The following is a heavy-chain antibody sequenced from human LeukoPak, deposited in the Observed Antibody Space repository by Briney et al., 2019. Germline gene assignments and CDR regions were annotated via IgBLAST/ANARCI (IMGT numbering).Heavy chain of an antibody. Sequence: SVKVSCKASGGTFSNYAIGWVRQAPGQGLEWMGGVIPIFSTANYAQKFQGRVTITADRSTSTAYMELSSLRSEDTAVYYCAREGSGSYYSSFFDYWGQGTLVTVSS. CDR1: GGTFSNYA. CDR2: VIPIFSTA. D-gene: IGHD3-10*01. V-gene: IGHV1-69*06. J-gene: IGHJ4*02. CDR3: AREGSGSYYSSFFDY.